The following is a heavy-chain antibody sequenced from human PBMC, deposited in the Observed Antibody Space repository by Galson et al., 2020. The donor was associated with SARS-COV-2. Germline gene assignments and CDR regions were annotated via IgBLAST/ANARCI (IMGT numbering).Heavy chain of an antibody. V-gene: IGHV1-18*01. CDR1: GYTFTSYG. Sequence: ASVKVSCKTSGYTFTSYGYSWVRQAPGQGLEWMGWISAYNGDTNFAQRFEGRVTMTTDTSTSTVHMELGSLTSDDTAVYYCAREPTILGISGASPRFFDCWGQGILGTGAS. CDR2: ISAYNGDT. D-gene: IGHD1-26*01. CDR3: AREPTILGISGASPRFFDC. J-gene: IGHJ4*02.